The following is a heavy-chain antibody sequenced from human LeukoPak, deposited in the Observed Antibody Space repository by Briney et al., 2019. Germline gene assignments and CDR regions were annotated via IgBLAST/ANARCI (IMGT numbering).Heavy chain of an antibody. V-gene: IGHV1-2*02. CDR2: INPKNGGT. CDR3: TRHQGCSSTKCYRYFDY. J-gene: IGHJ4*02. D-gene: IGHD2-2*01. CDR1: GYTFNGYY. Sequence: ASVKVSCQASGYTFNGYYMHWVRQAPGQGLEWMGWINPKNGGTKYAQKFQDRVTMTRDTSNSTAYMELSRLTSDDTAVYYCTRHQGCSSTKCYRYFDYWGQGTLVTVSS.